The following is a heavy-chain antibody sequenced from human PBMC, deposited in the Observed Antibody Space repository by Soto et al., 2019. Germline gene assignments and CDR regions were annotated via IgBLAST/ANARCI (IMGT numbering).Heavy chain of an antibody. Sequence: ASVKVSCKASGGTFSSYAISWVRQAPGQGLEWMGGIIPIFGTANYAQKFQGRVTITADESTSTAYMELSSLRSEDTAVYYCALICSGGSCYSGSNFDYWGQGTLVTVSS. V-gene: IGHV1-69*13. D-gene: IGHD2-15*01. CDR1: GGTFSSYA. CDR2: IIPIFGTA. J-gene: IGHJ4*02. CDR3: ALICSGGSCYSGSNFDY.